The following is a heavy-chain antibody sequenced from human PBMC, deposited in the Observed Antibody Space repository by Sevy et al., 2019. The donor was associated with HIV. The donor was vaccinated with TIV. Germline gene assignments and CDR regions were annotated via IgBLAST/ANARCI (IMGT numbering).Heavy chain of an antibody. Sequence: GGSLRLSCAASGFTFSTYGMHWVRQAPGKGLEWVAVIWFDGSNTYYADSVKGRFTISRDIAKNTLHLQMKRLGAEDTAVYYCARDLEFYDYGDYGPAFMPDYWGQGTLVTVSS. V-gene: IGHV3-33*01. CDR1: GFTFSTYG. CDR2: IWFDGSNT. J-gene: IGHJ4*02. D-gene: IGHD4-17*01. CDR3: ARDLEFYDYGDYGPAFMPDY.